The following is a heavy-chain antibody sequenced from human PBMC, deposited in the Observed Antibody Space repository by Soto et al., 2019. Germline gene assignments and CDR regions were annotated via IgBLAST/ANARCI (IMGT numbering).Heavy chain of an antibody. J-gene: IGHJ5*02. CDR1: GGSVSSGSYY. V-gene: IGHV4-61*01. CDR3: ARVRYYDSSGYSWFDH. D-gene: IGHD3-22*01. Sequence: SETLSLTCTVSGGSVSSGSYYWSWIRQPPGKGLEWIGYIYYSGSTNYNPSLKSRVTISVDTSKNQFSLKLSSVTAADTAVYYCARVRYYDSSGYSWFDHWGQVTLVTVSS. CDR2: IYYSGST.